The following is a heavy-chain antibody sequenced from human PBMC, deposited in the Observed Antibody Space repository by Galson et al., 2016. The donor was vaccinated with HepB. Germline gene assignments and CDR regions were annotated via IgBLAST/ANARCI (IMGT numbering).Heavy chain of an antibody. CDR3: ARTLPRAGAFDI. CDR2: IKRDGSEE. J-gene: IGHJ3*02. CDR1: GFTFSTYW. Sequence: SLRLSCAASGFTFSTYWMTWVRQAPGKGLEWVANIKRDGSEENYVDSVKGRFTISRDNAKNSLYLQMNSLRAEDTAVYYCARTLPRAGAFDIWGQGTMVTVSS. V-gene: IGHV3-7*01.